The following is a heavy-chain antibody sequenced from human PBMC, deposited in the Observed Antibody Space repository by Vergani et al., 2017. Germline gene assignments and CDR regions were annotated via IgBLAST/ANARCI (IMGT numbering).Heavy chain of an antibody. CDR2: ISWNSGSI. Sequence: EVQLVESGGGLVQPGMSLRLSCAASGFTFDDYAMQWVRQAPGKGLEWVSGISWNSGSIGYADSVKGRFTISRDNAKNSLYLQMNSLRAEDTALYYCAKGYCSSTSCYYYFDYWGQGTLVTVSS. CDR1: GFTFDDYA. CDR3: AKGYCSSTSCYYYFDY. D-gene: IGHD2-2*01. V-gene: IGHV3-9*01. J-gene: IGHJ4*02.